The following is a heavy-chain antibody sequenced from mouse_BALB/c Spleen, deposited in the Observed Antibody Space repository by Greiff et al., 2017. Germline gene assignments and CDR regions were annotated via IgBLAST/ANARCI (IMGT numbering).Heavy chain of an antibody. J-gene: IGHJ3*01. V-gene: IGHV5-6-4*01. CDR2: ISSGGSYT. Sequence: EVKLVESGGGLVKPGGSLKLSCAASGFTFSSYTMSWVRQTPEKRLEWVATISSGGSYTYYPDSVKGRFTISRDNAKNTLYLQMSSLKSEDTAMYYCTRSRAYWGQGTLVTVSA. CDR3: TRSRAY. CDR1: GFTFSSYT. D-gene: IGHD3-3*01.